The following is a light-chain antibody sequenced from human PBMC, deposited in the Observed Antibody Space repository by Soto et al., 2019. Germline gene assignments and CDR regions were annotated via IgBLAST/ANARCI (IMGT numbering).Light chain of an antibody. CDR3: TSYSDGATLLV. J-gene: IGLJ3*02. CDR2: DVT. V-gene: IGLV2-14*03. Sequence: QSALTQPASVSGSPGQSITISCTGTSSDVGGFDYVSWFQHYPGKAPKLIIFDVTNRPSGISHRFSGPKSGNTASLTISGLLTEDEADYYCTSYSDGATLLVFGGGTKVTVL. CDR1: SSDVGGFDY.